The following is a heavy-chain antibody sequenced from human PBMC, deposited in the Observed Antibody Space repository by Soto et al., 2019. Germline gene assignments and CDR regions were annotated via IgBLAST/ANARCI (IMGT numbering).Heavy chain of an antibody. Sequence: GGSLRLSCAASGFTFSSSGMNWVRQAPGKGLEWVSVIYSGGSTYYADSVKGRFTISRDNSKNTLYLQMNSLRAEDTAVYYCARERYYFDYWGQGTLVTVSS. CDR2: IYSGGST. J-gene: IGHJ4*02. V-gene: IGHV3-66*01. CDR1: GFTFSSSG. CDR3: ARERYYFDY.